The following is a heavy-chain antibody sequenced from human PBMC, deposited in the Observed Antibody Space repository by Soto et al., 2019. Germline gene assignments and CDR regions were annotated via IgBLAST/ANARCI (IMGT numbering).Heavy chain of an antibody. CDR1: GFTFSSYS. CDR2: ISSSSSYI. D-gene: IGHD2-21*02. J-gene: IGHJ4*02. V-gene: IGHV3-21*01. Sequence: EVQLVESGGGLVKPGGSLRLSCAASGFTFSSYSMNWVRQAPGKGLEWVSSISSSSSYIYYADSVKGRFTISRDNAKNSLYLQMNRLRAEDTAVYYCARSGYCGGGCCPQEFDYWGQGTLVPVSS. CDR3: ARSGYCGGGCCPQEFDY.